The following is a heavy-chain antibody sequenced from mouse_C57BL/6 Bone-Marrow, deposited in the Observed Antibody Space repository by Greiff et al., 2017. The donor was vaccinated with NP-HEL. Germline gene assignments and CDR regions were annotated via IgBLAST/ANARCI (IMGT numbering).Heavy chain of an antibody. CDR3: ASRGFDYYGSTWFAY. Sequence: EVQLQQSGAELVKPGASVKLSCTASGFNIKDYYMHWVKQRTEQGLEWIGRIDPEDGETKYAPKFPGQATITADPSSNTAYLQLSSLTSEDTAVYYCASRGFDYYGSTWFAYWGQGTLVTVSA. CDR1: GFNIKDYY. D-gene: IGHD1-1*01. V-gene: IGHV14-2*01. CDR2: IDPEDGET. J-gene: IGHJ3*01.